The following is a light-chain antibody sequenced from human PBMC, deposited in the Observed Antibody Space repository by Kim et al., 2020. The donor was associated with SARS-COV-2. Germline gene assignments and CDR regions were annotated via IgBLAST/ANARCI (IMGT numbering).Light chain of an antibody. J-gene: IGKJ2*01. CDR1: QSVTRW. CDR2: DAS. Sequence: SASVGDTVTISCRASQSVTRWLAWYQLKPGKAPKLLIYDASTLQSGVSSRFSGSGSGAEFSLTISSLEPDDFATYYCQQYDTSSRTFGQGTKLEI. V-gene: IGKV1-5*01. CDR3: QQYDTSSRT.